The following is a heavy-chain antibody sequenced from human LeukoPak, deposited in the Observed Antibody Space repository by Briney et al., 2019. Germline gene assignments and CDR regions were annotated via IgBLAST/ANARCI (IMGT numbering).Heavy chain of an antibody. CDR3: AKDPPVVPAATEDY. CDR1: GFTFSSYA. CDR2: ISGSGGST. D-gene: IGHD2-2*01. J-gene: IGHJ4*02. Sequence: GGSLRLSCAASGFTFSSYAMSWVRQAPGKGREWVSAISGSGGSTYYADSVKGRFTISRDNSKNTLYLQMNSLRAEDTAVYYCAKDPPVVPAATEDYWGQGTLVTVSS. V-gene: IGHV3-23*01.